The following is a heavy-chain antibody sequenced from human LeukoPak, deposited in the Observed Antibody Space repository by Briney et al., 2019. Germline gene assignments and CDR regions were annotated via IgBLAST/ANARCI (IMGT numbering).Heavy chain of an antibody. J-gene: IGHJ4*02. D-gene: IGHD1-26*01. V-gene: IGHV4-59*01. Sequence: SETLSLTCTVTGGSFSTYYWSWIRQPPGKGLEWIGHFYYSGSTNYNPSLKSRVTISVDTSRNQFSLKLTSVSAADTAVYYCARGQGGNYYLNYLDYWGRGALVTVSS. CDR1: GGSFSTYY. CDR2: FYYSGST. CDR3: ARGQGGNYYLNYLDY.